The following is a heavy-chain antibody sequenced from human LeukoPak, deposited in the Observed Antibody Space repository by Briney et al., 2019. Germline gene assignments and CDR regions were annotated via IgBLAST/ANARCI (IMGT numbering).Heavy chain of an antibody. J-gene: IGHJ6*02. CDR2: ISAYNGNT. Sequence: EASVKVSCKASGYTFTSYGISWVRQAPGQGLEWMGWISAYNGNTNYAQKLQGRVTMTTDTSTSTAYMELRSLRSDDTAVYYCARNFYSSGWYIGMDVWGRGTTVTVSS. CDR3: ARNFYSSGWYIGMDV. V-gene: IGHV1-18*01. CDR1: GYTFTSYG. D-gene: IGHD6-19*01.